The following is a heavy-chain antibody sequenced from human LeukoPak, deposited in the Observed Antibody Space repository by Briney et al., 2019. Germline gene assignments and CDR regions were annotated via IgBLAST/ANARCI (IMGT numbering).Heavy chain of an antibody. CDR1: GGSISSGDYY. D-gene: IGHD5-12*01. CDR3: AREQWLRSNNWFDP. V-gene: IGHV4-30-4*01. J-gene: IGHJ5*02. CDR2: IFYSGST. Sequence: PSQTLSLTCTVSGGSISSGDYYWSWIRQPPGKGLEWIGYIFYSGSTYYNPSLKSRVTISVDTSKNQFSLKLSSVTAADTAVYYCAREQWLRSNNWFDPWGQGTLVTVSS.